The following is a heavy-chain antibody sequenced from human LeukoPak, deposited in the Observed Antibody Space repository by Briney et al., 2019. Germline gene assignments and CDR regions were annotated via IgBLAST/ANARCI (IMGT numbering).Heavy chain of an antibody. V-gene: IGHV3-7*01. CDR1: GFTFSSYW. J-gene: IGHJ6*02. D-gene: IGHD3-22*01. Sequence: GGSLRLSCAASGFTFSSYWMSWVRQAPGKGLEWVANIKQDGSEKYYVDSVKGRFTISRDNAKNSLYLQMNSLRAEDTAVYYCASAVNYYDSSGYYSPYYYGMDVWGQGTTVTVSS. CDR2: IKQDGSEK. CDR3: ASAVNYYDSSGYYSPYYYGMDV.